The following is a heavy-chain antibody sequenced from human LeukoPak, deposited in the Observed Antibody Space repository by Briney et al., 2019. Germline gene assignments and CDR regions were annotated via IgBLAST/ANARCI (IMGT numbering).Heavy chain of an antibody. V-gene: IGHV3-7*05. D-gene: IGHD6-6*01. Sequence: GGSLRLSCAASGFTFSDYWMSWVRQAPGKGLQWVANIKQDGSEKHYVDSVKGRFTVSRDNAKNSLYLQMNTLRAEDTAVYYCARLRSSPSSFAYWGQGTLVTVSS. CDR2: IKQDGSEK. J-gene: IGHJ4*02. CDR1: GFTFSDYW. CDR3: ARLRSSPSSFAY.